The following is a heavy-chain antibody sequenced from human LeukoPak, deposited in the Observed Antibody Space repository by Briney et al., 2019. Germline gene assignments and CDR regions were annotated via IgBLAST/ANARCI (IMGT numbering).Heavy chain of an antibody. V-gene: IGHV4-59*11. CDR2: IYYTGST. Sequence: SETLSLTCTVSGGSISSHFWSWVRQPPGKGLEWIGSIYYTGSTNYNPSFKSRITMSVDTSKNQFSLKLSSVTAADTAVYYCARSYNSGSYYPYYFDYWGQGTLVTVSS. CDR1: GGSISSHF. CDR3: ARSYNSGSYYPYYFDY. D-gene: IGHD3-10*01. J-gene: IGHJ4*02.